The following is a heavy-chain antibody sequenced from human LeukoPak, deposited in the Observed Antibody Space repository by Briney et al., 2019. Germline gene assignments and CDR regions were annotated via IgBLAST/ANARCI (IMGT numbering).Heavy chain of an antibody. CDR2: IRSKAYGGTT. D-gene: IGHD3-9*01. J-gene: IGHJ4*02. CDR3: TRGRRARTYYDILTGFDY. Sequence: PGGSLRLSCAASGFTFSSYWMSWVRQAPGKGLEWVGFIRSKAYGGTTEYAASVKGRFTISRDDSKSIAYLQMNSLKTEDTAVYYCTRGRRARTYYDILTGFDYWGQGTLVTVSS. V-gene: IGHV3-49*04. CDR1: GFTFSSYW.